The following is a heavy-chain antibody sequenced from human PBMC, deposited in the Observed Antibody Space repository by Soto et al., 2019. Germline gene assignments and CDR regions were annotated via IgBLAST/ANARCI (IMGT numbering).Heavy chain of an antibody. CDR2: IYYSGST. V-gene: IGHV4-30-4*01. Sequence: QVQLQESGPGLVKPSQTLSLTCTVSGGSISSGDYYWSWIRQPPGKSLEWIGYIYYSGSTYYNPSLKSRVTISVDTSKNQFSLKLSSVTAADTAVYYCASDGGGGYSYGYGGWFDPWGQGTLVTVSS. J-gene: IGHJ5*02. CDR3: ASDGGGGYSYGYGGWFDP. D-gene: IGHD5-18*01. CDR1: GGSISSGDYY.